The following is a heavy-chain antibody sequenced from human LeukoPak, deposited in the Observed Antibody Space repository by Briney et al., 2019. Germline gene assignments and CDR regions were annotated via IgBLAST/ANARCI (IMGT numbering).Heavy chain of an antibody. J-gene: IGHJ5*02. CDR3: AREVYYGSGSYYEGWFDP. Sequence: PSETLSLTCAVSGGSISSGGYSWSWIRQPPGKGLEWIGYIYHSGSTYYNPSLKSRVTISVDRSKNQFSLKLSSVTAADTAVYYCAREVYYGSGSYYEGWFDPWGREPWSPSPQ. V-gene: IGHV4-30-2*01. CDR1: GGSISSGGYS. CDR2: IYHSGST. D-gene: IGHD3-10*01.